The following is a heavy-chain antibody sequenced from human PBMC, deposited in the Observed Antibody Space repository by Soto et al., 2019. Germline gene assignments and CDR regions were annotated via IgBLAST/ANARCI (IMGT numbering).Heavy chain of an antibody. Sequence: SLRLSCSASVFTFSNAWINWVRQSPWKLLEWVGRVKSKNDGGTTDFAAPVKGRFAISRDDSKNMVYLEMNSLQTEDTAIYYCTTDSYITSIIVRFDYWGHGTLVTVSS. CDR2: VKSKNDGGTT. CDR3: TTDSYITSIIVRFDY. J-gene: IGHJ4*01. CDR1: VFTFSNAW. V-gene: IGHV3-15*07. D-gene: IGHD3-22*01.